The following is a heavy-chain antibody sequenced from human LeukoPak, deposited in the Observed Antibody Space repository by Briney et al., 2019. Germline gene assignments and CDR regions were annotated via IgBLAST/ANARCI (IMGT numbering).Heavy chain of an antibody. J-gene: IGHJ4*02. CDR2: ISAYNGNT. Sequence: GASVKVSCKASGYTFTSYGISWVRQAPGQGLEWMGWISAYNGNTGYAQKLQGRVTMTTDTSTSTAYMELRSLRSDDTAVYYCARDVYAYSSGWYGAHWGQGTLVTVSS. V-gene: IGHV1-18*01. CDR3: ARDVYAYSSGWYGAH. CDR1: GYTFTSYG. D-gene: IGHD6-19*01.